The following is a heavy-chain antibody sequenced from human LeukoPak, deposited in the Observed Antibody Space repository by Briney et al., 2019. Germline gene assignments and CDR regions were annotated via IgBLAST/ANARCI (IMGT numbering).Heavy chain of an antibody. CDR1: GYSFTSYW. V-gene: IGHV5-51*01. D-gene: IGHD2-2*01. CDR2: IYPGDSDT. Sequence: GESLKISCKGSGYSFTSYWIGWVRQMPGEGLEWMGIIYPGDSDTRYSPSFQGQVTISADKSISTAYLQWSSLKASDTAMYYCARLGEGYCSSTSCYQGWFDPWGQGTLVTVSS. CDR3: ARLGEGYCSSTSCYQGWFDP. J-gene: IGHJ5*02.